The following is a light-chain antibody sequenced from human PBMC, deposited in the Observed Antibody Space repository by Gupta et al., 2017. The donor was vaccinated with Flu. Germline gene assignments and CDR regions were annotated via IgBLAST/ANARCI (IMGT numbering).Light chain of an antibody. CDR2: LDD. CDR1: ELGTMY. CDR3: QAWFSYTAV. Sequence: TCAGDELGTMYTSWYHKKAGQSPILVIYLDDKRPSGIPGRFSGSASGDTATLTISGTQALDEGDYYCQAWFSYTAVFGGGTRLTVL. V-gene: IGLV3-1*01. J-gene: IGLJ3*02.